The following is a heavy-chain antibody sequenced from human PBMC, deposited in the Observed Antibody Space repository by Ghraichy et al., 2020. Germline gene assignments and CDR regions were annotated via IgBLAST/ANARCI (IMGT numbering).Heavy chain of an antibody. V-gene: IGHV4-30-4*01. J-gene: IGHJ6*03. CDR2: IYYSGST. D-gene: IGHD2-2*01. CDR3: ARSNDIVVVPAAPIYYMDV. CDR1: GGSISSGDYY. Sequence: SETLSLTCTVSGGSISSGDYYWSWIRQPPGKGLEWIGYIYYSGSTYYNPSLKSRVTISVDTSKNQFSLKLSSVTAADTAVYYCARSNDIVVVPAAPIYYMDVWGKGTTVTVSS.